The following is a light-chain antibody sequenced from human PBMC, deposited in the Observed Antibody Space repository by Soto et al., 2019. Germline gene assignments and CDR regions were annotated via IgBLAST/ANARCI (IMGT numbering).Light chain of an antibody. Sequence: QSALTRPASVSGSPGQSITISCTGTSSDVGDYNYVSWYQQHPGKAPKLLIFEVRHRPSGVSNRFSGSKSANTASLTISGLQAEDEADYYCTSYTTSSTLYVFGTGTKVTVL. CDR3: TSYTTSSTLYV. CDR1: SSDVGDYNY. V-gene: IGLV2-14*01. CDR2: EVR. J-gene: IGLJ1*01.